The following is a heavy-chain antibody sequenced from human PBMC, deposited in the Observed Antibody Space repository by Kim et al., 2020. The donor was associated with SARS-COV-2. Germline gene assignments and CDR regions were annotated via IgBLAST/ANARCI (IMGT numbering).Heavy chain of an antibody. CDR3: TTVDRITISGVVILV. CDR2: IKSKTDGGTA. J-gene: IGHJ6*02. CDR1: GFTFSRAW. Sequence: GGSLRLSCAASGFTFSRAWMSWVRQAPGQGLEWVGRIKSKTDGGTADHAAPVKGRFTISRDDSRNTVYLQMNSLKTEDTAVYYCTTVDRITISGVVILVWGQGTTVTVSS. V-gene: IGHV3-15*01. D-gene: IGHD3-3*01.